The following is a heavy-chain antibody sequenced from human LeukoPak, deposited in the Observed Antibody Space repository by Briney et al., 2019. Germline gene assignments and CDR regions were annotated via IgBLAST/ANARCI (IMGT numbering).Heavy chain of an antibody. J-gene: IGHJ6*03. D-gene: IGHD2-2*01. Sequence: SETLSLTCTVSGYSISSDYYWGWIRQPPGKGLEWIGNIFHNGNTYYNPSLKSRVTISVDTSKNQFSLKLSSVTAADTAVYYCASLPTSGGYYYYMDVWGKGTTVTVSS. V-gene: IGHV4-38-2*02. CDR1: GYSISSDYY. CDR3: ASLPTSGGYYYYMDV. CDR2: IFHNGNT.